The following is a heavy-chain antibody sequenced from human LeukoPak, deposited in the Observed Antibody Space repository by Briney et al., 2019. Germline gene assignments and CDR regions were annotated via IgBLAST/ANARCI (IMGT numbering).Heavy chain of an antibody. Sequence: EASVNLSFKASGYTFTIYDINWVRQATGPGLEWMGWMNPNSGNTGYAQKFQGRVTMTSNTSISKTYMELSSLRSEDTAVYYCARGVSMVSGVILIYYFYGIVVWGQGTTVTVSS. CDR1: GYTFTIYD. D-gene: IGHD3-10*01. CDR3: ARGVSMVSGVILIYYFYGIVV. V-gene: IGHV1-8*01. J-gene: IGHJ6*02. CDR2: MNPNSGNT.